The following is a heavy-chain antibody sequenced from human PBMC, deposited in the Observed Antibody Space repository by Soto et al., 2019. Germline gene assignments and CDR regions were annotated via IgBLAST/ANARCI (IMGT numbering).Heavy chain of an antibody. J-gene: IGHJ4*02. CDR1: GDTLSELS. Sequence: GASVKVSFKVSGDTLSELSIHWVRQAPGKGLEWMGRFDPEDDEIVYAQKFQGRVTMTEDTSTDTSYMEVTSLTSEDTAVYYCATERLGFCDSDNCYRHYFDSWGQGSLVTVSS. V-gene: IGHV1-24*01. CDR2: FDPEDDEI. CDR3: ATERLGFCDSDNCYRHYFDS. D-gene: IGHD2-21*02.